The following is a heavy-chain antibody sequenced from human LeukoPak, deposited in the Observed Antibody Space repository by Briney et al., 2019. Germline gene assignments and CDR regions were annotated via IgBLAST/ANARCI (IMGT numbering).Heavy chain of an antibody. J-gene: IGHJ4*02. Sequence: GGSLRLSCAASGFTVSSNYMSWVRQAPGKGLEWVSVIYSGGSTYYADSVKGRFTFSRDNSKNTLYLQMNSLRAEDTAVYYCTKDLPDYGDYIEGYWGQGTLVTVSS. V-gene: IGHV3-53*01. D-gene: IGHD4-17*01. CDR2: IYSGGST. CDR3: TKDLPDYGDYIEGY. CDR1: GFTVSSNY.